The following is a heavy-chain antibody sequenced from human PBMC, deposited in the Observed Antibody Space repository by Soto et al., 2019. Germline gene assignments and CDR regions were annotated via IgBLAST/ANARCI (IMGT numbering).Heavy chain of an antibody. D-gene: IGHD3-22*01. CDR1: DGSISSSTYY. V-gene: IGHV4-39*01. CDR3: ARQGGYDPSGYNFDY. J-gene: IGHJ4*02. CDR2: IYYSGNT. Sequence: QLQLQESGPGLVKPSETLSLTCTVSDGSISSSTYYWGWIRQPPGKGLEWIGSIYYSGNTYYNPSLKSRVTISVDTSTNQFSLKLSSVTDADTAVYYCARQGGYDPSGYNFDYWGQGTLVTVSS.